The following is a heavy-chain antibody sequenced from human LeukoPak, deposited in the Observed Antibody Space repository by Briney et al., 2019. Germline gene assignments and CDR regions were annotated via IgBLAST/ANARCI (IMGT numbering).Heavy chain of an antibody. CDR2: MHYSGSA. Sequence: PSETLSLTCTVSGGSISSSSHYCSWIRQPPGKGLEWIGYMHYSGSANYNPSLKSRVTMSVDTSKNQFSLNLSSVTAADTAVYYCAKRVTSNCFDPWGQGTLVTVSS. CDR1: GGSISSSSHY. V-gene: IGHV4-61*05. J-gene: IGHJ5*02. D-gene: IGHD4-23*01. CDR3: AKRVTSNCFDP.